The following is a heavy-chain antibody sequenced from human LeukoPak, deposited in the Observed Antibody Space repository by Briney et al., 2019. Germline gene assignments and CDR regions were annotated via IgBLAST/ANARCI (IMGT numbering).Heavy chain of an antibody. CDR2: MYLSGTT. CDR3: ARLGAGPTYYDFWSGYSSFYFDY. Sequence: SETLSLTCTVSGDSINSLDLWSWVRQPPGKGLEWIGEMYLSGTTHSNPSVKSRVTISIDKSKNQFSLKLSSVTAADTAVYYCARLGAGPTYYDFWSGYSSFYFDYWGQGTLVTVSS. CDR1: GDSINSLDL. J-gene: IGHJ4*02. D-gene: IGHD3-3*01. V-gene: IGHV4-4*02.